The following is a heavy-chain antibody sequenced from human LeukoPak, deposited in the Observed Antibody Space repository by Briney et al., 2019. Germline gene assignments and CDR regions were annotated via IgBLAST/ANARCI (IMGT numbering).Heavy chain of an antibody. D-gene: IGHD5-18*01. Sequence: PSETLSLTCTVSGGSISSYYWSWIRQPPGKGLEWIAYLFDSVRTKDNPSLMSRLTLSADTSNNQFSLRLNSVTAADTAVYYCATIKRGSIFGYFDFWGQGIKVTVSS. CDR1: GGSISSYY. V-gene: IGHV4-59*01. CDR3: ATIKRGSIFGYFDF. J-gene: IGHJ4*02. CDR2: LFDSVRT.